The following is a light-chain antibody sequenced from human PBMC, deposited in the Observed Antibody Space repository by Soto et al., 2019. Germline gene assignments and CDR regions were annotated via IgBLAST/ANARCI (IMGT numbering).Light chain of an antibody. V-gene: IGKV2-28*01. Sequence: DIVMTQSPLSLPVTPGESASISCRSSQSLLHTNGYNYLDWYLQKPGQPPQLLIYLGSNRAPGVPDRFRGSGSGTDFTLKIRRVEAEDVGVYYCMQALQTQGWTVGQGTKVEIK. CDR2: LGS. CDR1: QSLLHTNGYNY. J-gene: IGKJ1*01. CDR3: MQALQTQGWT.